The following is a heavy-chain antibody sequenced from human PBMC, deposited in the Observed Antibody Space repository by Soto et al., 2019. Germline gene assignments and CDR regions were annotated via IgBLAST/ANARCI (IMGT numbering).Heavy chain of an antibody. CDR3: ARELQGLYYFDY. V-gene: IGHV1-3*01. D-gene: IGHD4-4*01. CDR2: INAGNGDS. J-gene: IGHJ4*02. CDR1: EYTFSSYT. Sequence: GASVKVSCKASEYTFSSYTLHWVRQAPGQRLEWMGWINAGNGDSKYSQKFQGRVSITRDTSASTAYMELSSLRSEDTAVYYCARELQGLYYFDYWGQGTLVTVSS.